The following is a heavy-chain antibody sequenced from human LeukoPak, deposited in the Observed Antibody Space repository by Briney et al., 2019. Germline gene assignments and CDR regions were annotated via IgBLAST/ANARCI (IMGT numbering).Heavy chain of an antibody. CDR1: GGSISSYY. CDR3: ARETSQKGAHYMDV. D-gene: IGHD3-16*01. Sequence: SETLSLTCTVSGGSISSYYWSWIRQPPGKGLKWIGNIYYSGYTTYSPSLRSRVTISVDTSKNQFSLKLSSVTAADTAVYYCARETSQKGAHYMDVWGKGTTVTISS. J-gene: IGHJ6*03. CDR2: IYYSGYT. V-gene: IGHV4-59*01.